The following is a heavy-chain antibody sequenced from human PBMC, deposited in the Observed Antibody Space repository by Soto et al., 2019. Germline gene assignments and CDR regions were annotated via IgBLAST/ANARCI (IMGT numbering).Heavy chain of an antibody. D-gene: IGHD6-13*01. CDR2: VSGSGGNT. Sequence: VQLLESGGGLVPPGGSLRLSCAASGVTFSNYAMSWVRQAPGKGLEWVSAVSGSGGNTYYADSVQGRFTISRDNSKNMLNLQMISLRAEDTAVYYCGKLNLFVSAAAGRGRFDYWCQGTLVTVSS. CDR3: GKLNLFVSAAAGRGRFDY. V-gene: IGHV3-23*01. CDR1: GVTFSNYA. J-gene: IGHJ4*02.